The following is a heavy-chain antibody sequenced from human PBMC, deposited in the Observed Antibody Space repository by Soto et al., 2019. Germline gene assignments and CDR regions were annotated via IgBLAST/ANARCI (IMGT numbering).Heavy chain of an antibody. V-gene: IGHV4-59*01. J-gene: IGHJ6*03. CDR1: DGVIISDY. CDR2: IYYSGST. CDR3: ARVTKYSSGWYPPYYYYYMDV. D-gene: IGHD6-19*01. Sequence: TLSLSCTVADGVIISDYWSWIRQPPGKGLEWIGYIYYSGSTNYNPSLKSRVTISVDTSKNQFSLKLSSVTAADTAVYYCARVTKYSSGWYPPYYYYYMDVWGKGTTVTVSS.